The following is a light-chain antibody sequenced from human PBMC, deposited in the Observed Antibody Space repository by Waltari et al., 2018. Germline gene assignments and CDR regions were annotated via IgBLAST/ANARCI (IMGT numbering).Light chain of an antibody. V-gene: IGLV1-51*02. CDR2: KNT. CDR1: TSNIGLIY. Sequence: QSVLTHPPLVPPAPGPPSPIPYSAATSNIGLIYVSWYRQFPGTAPKLLIYKNTERPSGIPGRFSGSKSGTSATLDISGRQAGDEADYYCGAWDSSLSGAVFGGGTHLTVL. J-gene: IGLJ7*01. CDR3: GAWDSSLSGAV.